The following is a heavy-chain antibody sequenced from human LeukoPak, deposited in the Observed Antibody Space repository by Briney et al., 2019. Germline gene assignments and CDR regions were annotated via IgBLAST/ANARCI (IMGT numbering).Heavy chain of an antibody. Sequence: SETLSLTCSVSGYSISNSYFWGWIRQPPGKGLEWIGSIHQSGNTYYNPSLKSRVTISVDTSKNQFSLKLTSVTAADTAVYFCARVGSYTVPDWGQGTLVTVSS. J-gene: IGHJ4*02. CDR1: GYSISNSYF. V-gene: IGHV4-38-2*02. CDR3: ARVGSYTVPD. CDR2: IHQSGNT. D-gene: IGHD3-10*01.